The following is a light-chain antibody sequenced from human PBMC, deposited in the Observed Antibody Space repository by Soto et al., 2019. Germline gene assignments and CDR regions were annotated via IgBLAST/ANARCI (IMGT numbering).Light chain of an antibody. Sequence: QSVLTQPPSLSGAPGQNIIISCTGGGSNIGAGFDVHWYQQLPGTAPKLLIYGNTNRPSGVPDRFSGSKSGTSASLVITGPQAEDGADYSSQSYDTGLSGPVVFGGGTRLTFL. CDR3: QSYDTGLSGPVV. J-gene: IGLJ2*01. V-gene: IGLV1-40*01. CDR1: GSNIGAGFD. CDR2: GNT.